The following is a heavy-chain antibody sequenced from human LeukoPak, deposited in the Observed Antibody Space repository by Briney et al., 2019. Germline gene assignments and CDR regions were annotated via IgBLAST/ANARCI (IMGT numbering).Heavy chain of an antibody. J-gene: IGHJ6*03. V-gene: IGHV1-46*03. CDR3: ARAFLGYCSGGSCYGRGKTYYYYYMDV. Sequence: ASVKVSCKASGYTFTSYYMHWVRQAPGQGLEWVGIINPSGGSTSYAQKFQGRVTMTRDTSTSTVYMELSSLRSEDTAVYYCARAFLGYCSGGSCYGRGKTYYYYYMDVWGKGTTVTVSS. CDR2: INPSGGST. D-gene: IGHD2-15*01. CDR1: GYTFTSYY.